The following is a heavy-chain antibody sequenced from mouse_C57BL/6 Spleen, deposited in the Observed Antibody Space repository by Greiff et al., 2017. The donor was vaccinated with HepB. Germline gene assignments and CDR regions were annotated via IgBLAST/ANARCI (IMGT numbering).Heavy chain of an antibody. J-gene: IGHJ1*03. D-gene: IGHD1-1*01. CDR1: GFTFSDYY. V-gene: IGHV5-16*01. CDR3: ASITTVVGDWYFDV. Sequence: EVQLVESEGGLVQPGSSMKLSCTASGFTFSDYYMAWVRQVPEKGLEWVANINYDGSSTYYLDSLKSRFIISRDNAKNILYLQMSSLKSEDTATYYCASITTVVGDWYFDVWGTGTTVTVSS. CDR2: INYDGSST.